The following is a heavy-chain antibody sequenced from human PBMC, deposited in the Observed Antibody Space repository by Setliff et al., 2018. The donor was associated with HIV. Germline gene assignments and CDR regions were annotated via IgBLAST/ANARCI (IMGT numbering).Heavy chain of an antibody. CDR3: ARENEGGAFDI. D-gene: IGHD1-1*01. Sequence: ASVKVSCKASGYTFTNYGFSWVRQAPGQGLEWMGWISAYNGNTNSAQRLQGRVTLTTDTSTSTAYMDLRSLRSDDTAVYFCARENEGGAFDIWGQGTMVTVSS. J-gene: IGHJ3*02. CDR1: GYTFTNYG. CDR2: ISAYNGNT. V-gene: IGHV1-18*01.